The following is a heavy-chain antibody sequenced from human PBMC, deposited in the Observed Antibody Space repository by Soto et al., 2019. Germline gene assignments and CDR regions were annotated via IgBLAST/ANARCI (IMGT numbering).Heavy chain of an antibody. J-gene: IGHJ4*02. V-gene: IGHV3-21*01. CDR3: GRAGIVVVGAASRPLDH. CDR1: GFSFGSHS. Sequence: EVQMEESGGGLVKPGGSLRLSCVASGFSFGSHSMYWVRQAPGKGLEWVSSVSGGSDYIFYADSVKGRFTSYRDNAMNSLYPQMDSLRAEDTAVYYCGRAGIVVVGAASRPLDHWGPGTLVTVSS. CDR2: VSGGSDYI. D-gene: IGHD2-15*01.